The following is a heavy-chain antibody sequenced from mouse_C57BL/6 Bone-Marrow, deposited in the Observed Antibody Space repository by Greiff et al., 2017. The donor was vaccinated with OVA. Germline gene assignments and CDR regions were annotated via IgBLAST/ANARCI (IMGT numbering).Heavy chain of an antibody. Sequence: QVQLQQPGAELVRPGSSVKLSCKASGYTFTSYWMHWVKQRPIQGLEWIGNIDPSDSETHYNQKFKDKATLTVDKSSSTAYMQLSSLTSEYSAVYYCAREGEPLTGPPYYAMDYWGQGTSVTVSS. D-gene: IGHD4-1*01. J-gene: IGHJ4*01. CDR2: IDPSDSET. CDR3: AREGEPLTGPPYYAMDY. V-gene: IGHV1-52*01. CDR1: GYTFTSYW.